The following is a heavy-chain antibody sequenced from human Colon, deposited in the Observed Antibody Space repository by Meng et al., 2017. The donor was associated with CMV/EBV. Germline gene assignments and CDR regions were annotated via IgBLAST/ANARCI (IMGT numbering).Heavy chain of an antibody. V-gene: IGHV6-1*01. CDR1: GGRVSSTSAA. J-gene: IGHJ6*02. Sequence: GGRVSSTSAAWNWIRQSPSGGLEWLGRTYYRSKWYNDYAVSVKSRIPINPDTSKNQFSLQLNSVTPEDTAVYYCARGPSDYYGMDVWGQGTTVTVSS. CDR3: ARGPSDYYGMDV. CDR2: TYYRSKWYN.